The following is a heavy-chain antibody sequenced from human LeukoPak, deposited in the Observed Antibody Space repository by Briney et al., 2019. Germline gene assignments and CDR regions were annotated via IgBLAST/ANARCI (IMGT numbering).Heavy chain of an antibody. J-gene: IGHJ6*03. V-gene: IGHV1-46*01. CDR1: GYSFTSYY. D-gene: IGHD6-13*01. CDR2: INCSGGST. Sequence: ASVKVSCKASGYSFTSYYIHWVRQAPGQGLEWLGIINCSGGSTSYAQKFQGRVTMTRDTSTRTVYMELSSLRSEDTAVYYCARGGHSSSWYYYYMDVWGKGTTVTISS. CDR3: ARGGHSSSWYYYYMDV.